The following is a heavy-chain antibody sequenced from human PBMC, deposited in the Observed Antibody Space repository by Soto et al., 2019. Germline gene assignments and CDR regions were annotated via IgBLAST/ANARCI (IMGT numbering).Heavy chain of an antibody. CDR2: MNPNRGNA. V-gene: IGHV1-8*02. Sequence: QVQQVQSGAEVKKPGASVKVSCKASGYIFTSYDINWVRQATGQRLEWMGGMNPNRGNAGSVQKFQGRVTMTRNTSICTAYMELSSLRSEGSAAYYCARIQRRYSVADSWGHGTLVSVSS. J-gene: IGHJ5*01. CDR3: ARIQRRYSVADS. CDR1: GYIFTSYD. D-gene: IGHD5-18*01.